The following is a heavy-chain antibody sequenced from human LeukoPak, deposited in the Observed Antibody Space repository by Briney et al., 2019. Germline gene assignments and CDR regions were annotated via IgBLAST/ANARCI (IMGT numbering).Heavy chain of an antibody. CDR1: GFTFSSYG. CDR2: ISGSGGST. D-gene: IGHD3-10*01. Sequence: GGSLRLSCAASGFTFSSYGMSWVRQAPGKGLEWVSAISGSGGSTYYADSVKGRFTISRDNSKNSLYLQMNSLRAEDTAVYYCARDNSPELWFGNPNWFDPWGQGTLVTVSS. CDR3: ARDNSPELWFGNPNWFDP. V-gene: IGHV3-23*01. J-gene: IGHJ5*02.